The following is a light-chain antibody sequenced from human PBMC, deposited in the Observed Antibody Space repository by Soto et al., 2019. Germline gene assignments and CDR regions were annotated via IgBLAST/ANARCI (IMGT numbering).Light chain of an antibody. V-gene: IGLV1-44*01. Sequence: QSVLTQPPSASGSPGQSVTISCTGTSSDVGGYNYVSWYQHLPGTAPKLLIFSNDQRPSGVPDRFSGSKSGTSASLAISGLQSEDEADYFCTTWDDSLNGPVFGGGTKLTVL. J-gene: IGLJ2*01. CDR1: SSDVGGYNY. CDR3: TTWDDSLNGPV. CDR2: SND.